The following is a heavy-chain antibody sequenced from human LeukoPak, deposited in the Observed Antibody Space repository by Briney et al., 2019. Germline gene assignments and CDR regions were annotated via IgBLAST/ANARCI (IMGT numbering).Heavy chain of an antibody. CDR2: ISPNSGAT. CDR1: GYTFSAYY. Sequence: ASVKVSCKASGYTFSAYYIHWVRQAPGQGLEWLGWISPNSGATSYAQKFQGRVTMARDTSISIAYMELTSLRSDDTAVYYCAREISVSGSFSGLDYWGRGTLVTASS. CDR3: AREISVSGSFSGLDY. J-gene: IGHJ4*02. D-gene: IGHD1-26*01. V-gene: IGHV1-2*02.